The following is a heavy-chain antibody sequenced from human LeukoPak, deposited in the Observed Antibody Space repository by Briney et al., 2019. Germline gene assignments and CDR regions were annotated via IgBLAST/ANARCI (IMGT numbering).Heavy chain of an antibody. D-gene: IGHD3-9*01. V-gene: IGHV1-18*01. CDR3: ARDYDILTGYYPTYYYYGMDV. CDR2: ISAYNGNT. CDR1: GYTFTSYG. Sequence: ASVKVSCKASGYTFTSYGISWVRQAPGQGLEWMGWISAYNGNTNYAQKLQGRVTMTTDTSTSTAYMELRSLRSDDTAVYYCARDYDILTGYYPTYYYYGMDVWGQGTTVTVSS. J-gene: IGHJ6*02.